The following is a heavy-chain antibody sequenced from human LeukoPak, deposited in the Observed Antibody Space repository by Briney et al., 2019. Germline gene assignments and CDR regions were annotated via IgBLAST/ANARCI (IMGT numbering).Heavy chain of an antibody. CDR2: ISWNSGSI. Sequence: GGSLRLSCAASGFTFDDYAMHWVRHAPGKGLEWVSGISWNSGSIGYADSVKGRFTISRDNAKNSLYLQMNSLRAEDMALYYCAKGGSTSPYYMDVWGKGTTVTVSS. CDR3: AKGGSTSPYYMDV. CDR1: GFTFDDYA. D-gene: IGHD2-2*01. V-gene: IGHV3-9*03. J-gene: IGHJ6*03.